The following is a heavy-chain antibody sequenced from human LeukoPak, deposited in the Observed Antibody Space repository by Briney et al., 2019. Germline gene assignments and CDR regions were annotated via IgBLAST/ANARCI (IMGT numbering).Heavy chain of an antibody. D-gene: IGHD5-12*01. V-gene: IGHV3-49*04. CDR1: GFTFWVYA. Sequence: SGGSLRLSCTASGFTFWVYAISWVRQAPGKGLEWVGFIRSKAYGGTTEYAASVKGRFTISRDDSKSIAYLQMNSLKTEDTAVYYCTAWGRYDTDAFDIWGQGTMVTVSS. J-gene: IGHJ3*02. CDR2: IRSKAYGGTT. CDR3: TAWGRYDTDAFDI.